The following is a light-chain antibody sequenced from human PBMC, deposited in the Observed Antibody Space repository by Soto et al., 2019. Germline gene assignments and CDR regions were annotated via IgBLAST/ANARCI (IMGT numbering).Light chain of an antibody. V-gene: IGKV2-28*01. J-gene: IGKJ1*01. Sequence: DIVMTQSPLSLPVTPGEPASISCRSSQTLLHSNGNNYWDWYLQKPGQSPQLLIYLGSNRASGVPDRFSGSGSGTDFTLQISRVEAEDVGVYYCMQALQTPRTFGQGTKVEIK. CDR1: QTLLHSNGNNY. CDR2: LGS. CDR3: MQALQTPRT.